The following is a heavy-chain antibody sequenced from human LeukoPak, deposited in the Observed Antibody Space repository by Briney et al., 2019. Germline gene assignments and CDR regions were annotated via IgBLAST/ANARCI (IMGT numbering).Heavy chain of an antibody. D-gene: IGHD2-2*01. Sequence: SETLSLTCAVYGGSSSGYYWSWIRQPPGKGLEWIGEINHSGSTNYNPSLKSRVTISVDTSKNQFSLKLSSVTAADTAVYYCARRYCSSTSCYFWYFDLWGRGTLVTVSS. CDR1: GGSSSGYY. CDR2: INHSGST. CDR3: ARRYCSSTSCYFWYFDL. J-gene: IGHJ2*01. V-gene: IGHV4-34*01.